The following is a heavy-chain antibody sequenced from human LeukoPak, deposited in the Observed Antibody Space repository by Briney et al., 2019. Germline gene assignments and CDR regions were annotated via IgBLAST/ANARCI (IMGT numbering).Heavy chain of an antibody. CDR1: GFTFSSYG. Sequence: GGSLRLSCAASGFTFSSYGMSWVRQAPGKGLEWVSAISGSGGSTYYADSVKGRFTISRDNSKNTLYLQMNSLRAEDTAVYYCAKGDLRGMYYFDYWGQGTLVTVSS. CDR3: AKGDLRGMYYFDY. D-gene: IGHD3-10*01. V-gene: IGHV3-23*01. CDR2: ISGSGGST. J-gene: IGHJ4*02.